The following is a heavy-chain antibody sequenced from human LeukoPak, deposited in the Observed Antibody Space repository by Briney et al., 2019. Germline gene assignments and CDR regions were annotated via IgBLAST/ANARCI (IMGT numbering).Heavy chain of an antibody. CDR2: ISYDGSNK. V-gene: IGHV3-30*03. Sequence: GGSLRLSCAASGFTFGSCWMNWVRQTPGKGLEWVAVISYDGSNKYYADSVKGRFTISRDNSKNTLYLQMNSLRAEDTAVYYCARSYYDVLTGYGEVDFWGQGTLVTVSS. D-gene: IGHD3-9*01. CDR3: ARSYYDVLTGYGEVDF. J-gene: IGHJ4*02. CDR1: GFTFGSCW.